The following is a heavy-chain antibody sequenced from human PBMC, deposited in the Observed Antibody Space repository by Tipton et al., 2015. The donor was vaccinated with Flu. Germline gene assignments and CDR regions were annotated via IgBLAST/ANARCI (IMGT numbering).Heavy chain of an antibody. V-gene: IGHV4-4*07. CDR2: IYTSGTT. D-gene: IGHD3-10*01. Sequence: TLSLTCTVSGYSIRSYYWSWIRQPAGKGLEWIGRIYTSGTTNYNPSLKSRVTMSIDTSKDQFSLKLSSVTAADTAVYYCARASGSGTYVIFDSWGQGTLVTVSS. CDR3: ARASGSGTYVIFDS. CDR1: GYSIRSYY. J-gene: IGHJ4*02.